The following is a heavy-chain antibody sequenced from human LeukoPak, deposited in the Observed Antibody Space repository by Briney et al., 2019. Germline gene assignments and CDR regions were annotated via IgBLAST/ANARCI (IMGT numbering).Heavy chain of an antibody. J-gene: IGHJ3*02. D-gene: IGHD1-7*01. Sequence: PGGSLRLSCTASGFTFSAYGMHWVRQAPGKGLEWVSFIRYDGSYKYYADSVKGRFTISRDNSKNTLYLQMNSLRAEDTAVYYCAKGRAYKAGTTESAFDIWGQGTMVTVSS. V-gene: IGHV3-30*02. CDR2: IRYDGSYK. CDR1: GFTFSAYG. CDR3: AKGRAYKAGTTESAFDI.